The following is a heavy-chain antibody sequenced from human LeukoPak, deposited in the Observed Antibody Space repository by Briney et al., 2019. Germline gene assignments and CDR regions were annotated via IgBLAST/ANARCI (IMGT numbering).Heavy chain of an antibody. CDR2: IYYSGST. CDR1: GGSISSYY. D-gene: IGHD1-26*01. V-gene: IGHV4-59*01. Sequence: SETLSLTCTVSGGSISSYYWSWIRQPPGKGLEWIGYIYYSGSTNYTPSLKSRVTISVDTSKNQFSLKLSSVIAADTAVYYCARGVGAIVDYWGQGTLVTVSS. CDR3: ARGVGAIVDY. J-gene: IGHJ4*01.